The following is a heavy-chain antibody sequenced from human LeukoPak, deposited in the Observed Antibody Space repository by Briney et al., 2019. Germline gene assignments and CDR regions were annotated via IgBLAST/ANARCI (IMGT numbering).Heavy chain of an antibody. CDR2: IKQDGSET. CDR3: ARDSGGRVYNY. CDR1: GFTFTTYW. Sequence: GGSLRLSCAASGFTFTTYWMTWVRQAPGKGLEWVANIKQDGSETYYVDSMKGRFTISRDNAKNSLYLQMNSLRAEDTAVYYCARDSGGRVYNYWGQGTLVTVSS. D-gene: IGHD6-13*01. V-gene: IGHV3-7*03. J-gene: IGHJ4*02.